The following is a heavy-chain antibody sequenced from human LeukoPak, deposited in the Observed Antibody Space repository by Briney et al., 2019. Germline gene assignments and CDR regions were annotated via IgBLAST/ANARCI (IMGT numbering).Heavy chain of an antibody. Sequence: SVKVSCKASGGTFSSYAISWVRQAPGQGLEWMGGIIPIFGTANYAQKFHGRVTITADKSTSTAYMELSSLRSDDTAVYYCARDGGQLWSQVTYYYYMDVWGKGTTVTVSS. D-gene: IGHD5-18*01. J-gene: IGHJ6*03. CDR2: IIPIFGTA. CDR3: ARDGGQLWSQVTYYYYMDV. CDR1: GGTFSSYA. V-gene: IGHV1-69*06.